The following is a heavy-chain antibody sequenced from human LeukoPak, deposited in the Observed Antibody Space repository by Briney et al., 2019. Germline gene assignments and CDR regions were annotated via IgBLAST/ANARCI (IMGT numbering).Heavy chain of an antibody. V-gene: IGHV4-59*01. J-gene: IGHJ3*02. CDR1: GGSISSYY. Sequence: PSETLSLTCTVSGGSISSYYWSWIRQPPGKGLEWIGYIYYSGSTNYNPSPKSRVTISVDTSKNHFSLKLSSVTAADTAVYYCARLGHDAFDIWGQGTMVTVSS. CDR2: IYYSGST. CDR3: ARLGHDAFDI.